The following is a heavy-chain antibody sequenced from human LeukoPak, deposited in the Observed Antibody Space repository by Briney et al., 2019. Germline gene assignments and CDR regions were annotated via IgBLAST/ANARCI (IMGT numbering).Heavy chain of an antibody. CDR3: AKDSVGGGAFDI. J-gene: IGHJ3*02. Sequence: PGGSLRLSCAASGFTFSSYGMHWVRQAPGKGLEWVAVISYDGSNKYYADSVKGRFTISRDNSKNTLYLQMNSLRAEDTAVYYCAKDSVGGGAFDIWGQGTMVTVSS. D-gene: IGHD3-16*01. CDR2: ISYDGSNK. V-gene: IGHV3-30*18. CDR1: GFTFSSYG.